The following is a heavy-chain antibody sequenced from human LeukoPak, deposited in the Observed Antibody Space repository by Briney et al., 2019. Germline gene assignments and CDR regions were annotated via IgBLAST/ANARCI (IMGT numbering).Heavy chain of an antibody. CDR2: INPNSGGT. V-gene: IGHV1-2*06. CDR1: GYTFTGYY. CDR3: SRSGPGSCSGGSCYSNY. J-gene: IGHJ4*02. Sequence: ASVKVSCKASGYTFTGYYMHWVRQAPGQGLEWMGRINPNSGGTNYAQKFQGRVTMTRDTSISTAYMELRSLRSDDTAVYYCSRSGPGSCSGGSCYSNYWGQGTLVTVSS. D-gene: IGHD2-15*01.